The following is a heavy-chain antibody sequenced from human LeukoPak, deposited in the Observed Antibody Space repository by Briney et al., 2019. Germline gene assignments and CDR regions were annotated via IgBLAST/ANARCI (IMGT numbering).Heavy chain of an antibody. CDR2: IDYSGST. CDR1: GGSISSSSYY. CDR3: ADITREGYYDSSGPYYYYYYMDV. D-gene: IGHD3-22*01. V-gene: IGHV4-39*07. J-gene: IGHJ6*03. Sequence: SETLSLTCTVSGGSISSSSYYWGWIRQPPGKGLEWIGSIDYSGSTYYNPSLKSRVTISVDTSKNQFSLKLSSVTAADTAVYYCADITREGYYDSSGPYYYYYYMDVWGKGTTVTVSS.